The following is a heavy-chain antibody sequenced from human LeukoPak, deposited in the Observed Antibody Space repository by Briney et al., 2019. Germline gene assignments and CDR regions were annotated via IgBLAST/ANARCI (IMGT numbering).Heavy chain of an antibody. Sequence: ASVKVSCKASGYTFTSYYMHWVRQAPGQGLEWMGIINPSGGSTSYAQKLQGRVTMTRDTSTSTVYMELSSLRSEDTAVYYCAREQSVVPAANNWFDPWGQGTLVTVSS. CDR3: AREQSVVPAANNWFDP. CDR1: GYTFTSYY. J-gene: IGHJ5*02. CDR2: INPSGGST. V-gene: IGHV1-46*01. D-gene: IGHD2-2*01.